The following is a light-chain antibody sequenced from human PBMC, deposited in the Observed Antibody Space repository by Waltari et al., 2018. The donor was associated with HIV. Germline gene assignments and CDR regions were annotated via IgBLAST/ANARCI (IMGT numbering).Light chain of an antibody. V-gene: IGKV1-NL1*01. CDR2: AAS. J-gene: IGKJ2*01. CDR3: QQYYSSSIT. Sequence: DIQMTPSPSSLSSSVGDRVPITCRASQGITNSLAWYQQQFGKAPKLLLYAASRLESGFSSRFSGSGSGTDFTLTISSLQPGDFATYYCQQYYSSSITFGQGTKLEIK. CDR1: QGITNS.